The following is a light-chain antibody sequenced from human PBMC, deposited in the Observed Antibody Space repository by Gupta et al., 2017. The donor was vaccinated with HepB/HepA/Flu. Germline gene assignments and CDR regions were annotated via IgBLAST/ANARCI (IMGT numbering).Light chain of an antibody. CDR1: ERGNRW. V-gene: IGKV1-5*03. CDR2: QAA. J-gene: IGKJ1*01. Sequence: DIQMTPSPSTLSASVGDRVTITCRASERGNRWVAWYQQKPGKAPNLLIYQAANLESGVPSRCGGSGSGKVSTTTSNSLQPDDAATYYRHKYNWVVFTFGQGTKVE. CDR3: HKYNWVVFT.